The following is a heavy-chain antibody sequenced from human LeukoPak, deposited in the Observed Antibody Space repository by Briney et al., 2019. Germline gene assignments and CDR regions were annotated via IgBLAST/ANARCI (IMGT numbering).Heavy chain of an antibody. Sequence: PGGSLRLSCAASGFTLSSTWMHWVRQVPGKELVWVARITSDGSSTTYAESVKGRFTISRDNAKNTLYLEMNSLRAEDTAVYYCARDRHDYFLDYFDYWGQGTLVTVSS. J-gene: IGHJ4*02. CDR3: ARDRHDYFLDYFDY. CDR2: ITSDGSST. V-gene: IGHV3-74*03. CDR1: GFTLSSTW. D-gene: IGHD4/OR15-4a*01.